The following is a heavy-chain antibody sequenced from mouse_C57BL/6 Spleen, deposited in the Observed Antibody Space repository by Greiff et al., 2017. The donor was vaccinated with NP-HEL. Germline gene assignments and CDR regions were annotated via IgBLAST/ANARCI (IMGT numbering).Heavy chain of an antibody. D-gene: IGHD3-1*01. Sequence: EVQLQESGGDLVKPGGSLKLSCAASGFTFSSYGMSWVRQTPDKRLEWVATISSGGSYTYYPDSVKGRFTISRDNAKNTLYLQMSSLKSEDTAMYYCARHEGALDYWGQGTTLTVSS. V-gene: IGHV5-6*01. J-gene: IGHJ2*01. CDR3: ARHEGALDY. CDR2: ISSGGSYT. CDR1: GFTFSSYG.